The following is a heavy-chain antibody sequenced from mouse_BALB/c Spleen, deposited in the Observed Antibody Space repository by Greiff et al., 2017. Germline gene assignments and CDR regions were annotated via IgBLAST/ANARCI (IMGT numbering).Heavy chain of an antibody. D-gene: IGHD4-1*01. CDR2: IAPGSGST. Sequence: DLVKPGASVKLSCKASGYTFTSYWINWIKQRPGQGLEWIGRIAPGSGSTYYNEMFTGKATLTVDTSSSTAYIQLSSLSSEDSAVYFCAKLTGGSYYFDYWGQGTTLTVSS. J-gene: IGHJ2*01. CDR3: AKLTGGSYYFDY. V-gene: IGHV1S41*01. CDR1: GYTFTSYW.